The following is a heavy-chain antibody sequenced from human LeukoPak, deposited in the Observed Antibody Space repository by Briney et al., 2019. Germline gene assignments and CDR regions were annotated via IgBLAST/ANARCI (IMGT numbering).Heavy chain of an antibody. V-gene: IGHV1-69*05. CDR2: IIPIFGTA. J-gene: IGHJ3*02. CDR3: ARDSYGPYAFDI. Sequence: SVKVSCKASGGTFISYAISWVRQAPGQGLEWMGGIIPIFGTANYAQKFQGRVTITTDESTSTAYMELSSLRSEDTAVYYCARDSYGPYAFDIWGQGTMVTVSS. CDR1: GGTFISYA. D-gene: IGHD5-18*01.